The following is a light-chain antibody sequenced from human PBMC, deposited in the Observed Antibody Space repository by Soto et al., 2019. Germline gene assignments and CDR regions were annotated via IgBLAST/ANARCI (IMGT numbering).Light chain of an antibody. CDR1: SSNIGSNT. V-gene: IGLV1-44*01. CDR2: SND. J-gene: IGLJ3*02. CDR3: AAWDDTLSVWV. Sequence: QSVLTQPPSVSGTPGQRVTISCSGSSSNIGSNTVNWYQQLPGTAPKLLIYSNDQGPSGVPDRFSGSKSDTSASLAISGLQSEDEADYYCAAWDDTLSVWVFGGGTKLTVL.